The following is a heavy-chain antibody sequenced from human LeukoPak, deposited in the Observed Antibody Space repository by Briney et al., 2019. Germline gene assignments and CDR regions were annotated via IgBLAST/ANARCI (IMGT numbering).Heavy chain of an antibody. V-gene: IGHV3-33*01. D-gene: IGHD3-22*01. CDR1: GFTFSSYG. J-gene: IGHJ4*02. CDR2: IWYDGSNK. Sequence: PGGSLRLSCAASGFTFSSYGMHWVHQAPGKGLEWVAVIWYDGSNKYYADSVKGRFTISRDNSKNTLYLQMNSLRAEDTAVYYCARQYYYDSSGSNNHFDYWGQGTLVTVSS. CDR3: ARQYYYDSSGSNNHFDY.